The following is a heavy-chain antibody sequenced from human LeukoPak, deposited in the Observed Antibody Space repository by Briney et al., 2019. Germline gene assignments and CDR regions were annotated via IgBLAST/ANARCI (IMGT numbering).Heavy chain of an antibody. V-gene: IGHV4-59*12. D-gene: IGHD6-19*01. CDR2: IHYSGST. CDR3: ARGIAVAGTRWFDP. Sequence: SETLSLTCTVSGGSIRSYYWSWIRQPPGKGLEWIGYIHYSGSTNYNPSLKSRVTMSVDTSKNQSSLKLSSVTAADTAVYYCARGIAVAGTRWFDPWGQGTLVTVSS. J-gene: IGHJ5*02. CDR1: GGSIRSYY.